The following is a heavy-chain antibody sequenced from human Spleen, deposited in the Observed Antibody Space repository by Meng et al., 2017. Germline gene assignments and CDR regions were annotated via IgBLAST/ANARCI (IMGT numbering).Heavy chain of an antibody. CDR3: AHFDYYGSGSSVDY. Sequence: QIPLKVSGPTLVKPTQTLTLTCTFSGFSLSTSGVGVGWIRQPPGKALEWLALIYWDDDKRYSPSLKSRLTITKDTSKNQVVLTMTNMDPVDTATYYCAHFDYYGSGSSVDYWGQGTLVTVSS. V-gene: IGHV2-5*02. J-gene: IGHJ4*02. CDR1: GFSLSTSGVG. D-gene: IGHD3-10*01. CDR2: IYWDDDK.